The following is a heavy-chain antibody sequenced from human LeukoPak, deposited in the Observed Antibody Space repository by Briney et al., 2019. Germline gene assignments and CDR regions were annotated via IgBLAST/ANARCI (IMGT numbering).Heavy chain of an antibody. J-gene: IGHJ6*03. Sequence: SETLSLTFTVSGGSISSYYWSWIRQPAGKGLEWIGRIYTSGSTNYNPSLKSRVTMSVDTSKNQFSLKLSSVTAADTAVYYCARDDFWSGTPYYYYMDVWGKGTTVTVSS. CDR2: IYTSGST. V-gene: IGHV4-4*07. D-gene: IGHD3-3*01. CDR3: ARDDFWSGTPYYYYMDV. CDR1: GGSISSYY.